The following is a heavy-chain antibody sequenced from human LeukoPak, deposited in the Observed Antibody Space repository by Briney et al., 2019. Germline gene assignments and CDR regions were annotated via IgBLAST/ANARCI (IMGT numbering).Heavy chain of an antibody. J-gene: IGHJ4*02. Sequence: GGSLRLSCAASGFTFSSYSMNWVRQAPGKGLEWVSSISSSSSYIYYADSVKGRFTISRDNVKNTLYLQMNSLRAEDTAVYYCARDSEMATPHWGQGTLVTVSS. CDR3: ARDSEMATPH. V-gene: IGHV3-21*01. D-gene: IGHD5-24*01. CDR1: GFTFSSYS. CDR2: ISSSSSYI.